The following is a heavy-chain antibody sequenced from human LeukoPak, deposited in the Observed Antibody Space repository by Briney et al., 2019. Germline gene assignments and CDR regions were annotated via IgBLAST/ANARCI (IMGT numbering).Heavy chain of an antibody. J-gene: IGHJ4*02. CDR2: IYYSGST. Sequence: PSETLSLTCTVSGGSISSSSYYWGWIRQPPGKGLEWIGSIYYSGSTYYNPSLKSRVTISVDTSKNQFSLKLSSVTAADTAVYYCARQSGDYYDSSGYYYYFDYWGQGTLVTVSS. V-gene: IGHV4-39*01. D-gene: IGHD3-22*01. CDR3: ARQSGDYYDSSGYYYYFDY. CDR1: GGSISSSSYY.